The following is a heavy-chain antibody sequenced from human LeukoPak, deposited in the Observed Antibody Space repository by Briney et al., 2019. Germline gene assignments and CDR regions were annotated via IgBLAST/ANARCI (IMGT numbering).Heavy chain of an antibody. D-gene: IGHD6-13*01. V-gene: IGHV3-9*01. CDR2: ISWNSFTI. J-gene: IGHJ4*02. CDR1: GFTFDDYA. Sequence: GGSLRLSCAASGFTFDDYAMHWVRQAPGKGLEWVSGISWNSFTIGYADSVKGRFTISRDNAKNSLYLQMNSLRAEDTAVYYCAREKAASWDYWGQGTLVTVSS. CDR3: AREKAASWDY.